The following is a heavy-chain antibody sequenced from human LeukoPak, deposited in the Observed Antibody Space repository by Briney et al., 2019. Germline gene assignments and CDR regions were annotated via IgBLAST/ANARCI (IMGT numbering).Heavy chain of an antibody. CDR1: GYTFTSYD. CDR2: MNPNSGNT. V-gene: IGHV1-8*03. Sequence: ASVKVSCKASGYTFTSYDINWVRQATGQGLEWMGWMNPNSGNTGYAQKFQGRVTITRNTSISTAYMELSSLRSEDTAVYYCARVSFQRPSIYYHYYMDVWGKGTTVTVSS. D-gene: IGHD2/OR15-2a*01. CDR3: ARVSFQRPSIYYHYYMDV. J-gene: IGHJ6*03.